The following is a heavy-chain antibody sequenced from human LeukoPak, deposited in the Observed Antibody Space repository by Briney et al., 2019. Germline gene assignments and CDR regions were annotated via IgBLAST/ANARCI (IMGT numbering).Heavy chain of an antibody. D-gene: IGHD4-17*01. J-gene: IGHJ3*02. CDR3: ASVTTVTTKGHGAFDI. CDR2: INPSGGST. Sequence: ASVKVSCKASGYTLTSYYMHWVRQAHGQGLEWMGIINPSGGSTSYAQKFQGRVTMTRDMSTSTAYMELSSLRSEDTAVYYCASVTTVTTKGHGAFDIWGQGTMVTVSS. V-gene: IGHV1-46*01. CDR1: GYTLTSYY.